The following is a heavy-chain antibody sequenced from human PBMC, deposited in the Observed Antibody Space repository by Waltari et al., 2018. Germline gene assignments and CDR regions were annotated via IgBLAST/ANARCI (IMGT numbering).Heavy chain of an antibody. CDR1: GDTFRSYF. V-gene: IGHV1-46*03. J-gene: IGHJ6*02. D-gene: IGHD3-3*02. CDR2: INPSDGGT. CDR3: TRDKLDYYNGMDV. Sequence: QVQLVQSGAEVKKPGASVKVSCRTSGDTFRSYFIFWVRQAPGQGLEWMGRINPSDGGTNYPQKFQDRVTMTRDTSTSTVYMELRSLRSEDTAVYYCTRDKLDYYNGMDVWGQGTTVTVSS.